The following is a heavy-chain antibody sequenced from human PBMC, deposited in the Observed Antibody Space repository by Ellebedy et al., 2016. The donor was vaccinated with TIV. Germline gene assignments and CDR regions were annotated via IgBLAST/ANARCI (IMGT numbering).Heavy chain of an antibody. J-gene: IGHJ6*02. CDR1: GFTFSTYW. D-gene: IGHD2-2*01. Sequence: GESLKISCAASGFTFSTYWMQWVRQVPGKGLVWLSYISNDGRSTTYADAVKGRFTISSDNAKNTLYLHMNSLRVEDTAVYYCTRLYCSSISCYVAMDVWGQGTTVTVSS. CDR3: TRLYCSSISCYVAMDV. V-gene: IGHV3-74*01. CDR2: ISNDGRST.